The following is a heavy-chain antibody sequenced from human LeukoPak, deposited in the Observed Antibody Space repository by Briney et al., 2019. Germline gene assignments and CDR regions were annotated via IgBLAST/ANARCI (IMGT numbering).Heavy chain of an antibody. D-gene: IGHD6-19*01. Sequence: PGASVKVSCKASGYTFTGYYIHWVRQAPGQGLEWMGWISAHNGNTKYAQKFQGRVTMTTDTSTSTAYMELRSLRSDDTAVYYCARGSSGWYDDYYYYGMDVWGQGTTVTVSS. CDR3: ARGSSGWYDDYYYYGMDV. V-gene: IGHV1-18*04. J-gene: IGHJ6*02. CDR1: GYTFTGYY. CDR2: ISAHNGNT.